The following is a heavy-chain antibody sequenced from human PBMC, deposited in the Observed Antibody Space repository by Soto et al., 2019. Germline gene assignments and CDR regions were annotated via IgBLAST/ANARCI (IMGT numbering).Heavy chain of an antibody. CDR2: IYYSGST. V-gene: IGHV4-59*01. J-gene: IGHJ6*02. Sequence: SETLSLTCTVSGGSISSYYWSWIRQPPGKGLEWIGYIYYSGSTNYNPSLKSRVTISVDTSKNQFSLKLSSVTAADTAVYYCARGGKYYYDSSGYYWSALYYYGMDVWGQGTTVTVSS. CDR3: ARGGKYYYDSSGYYWSALYYYGMDV. D-gene: IGHD3-22*01. CDR1: GGSISSYY.